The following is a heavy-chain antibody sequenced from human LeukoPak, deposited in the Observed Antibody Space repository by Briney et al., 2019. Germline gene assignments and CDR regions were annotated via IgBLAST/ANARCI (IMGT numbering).Heavy chain of an antibody. D-gene: IGHD6-13*01. Sequence: SGGSLRLSCAASGFTFSSYAMSWVRQAPGKGLEWVSAISGSGGSTYYADSVKGRFTISRDHAKNTLYLQMHSLRAEDTAVYYCARGETDSSWSTFDYWGQGILVTVSS. J-gene: IGHJ4*02. CDR3: ARGETDSSWSTFDY. CDR2: ISGSGGST. CDR1: GFTFSSYA. V-gene: IGHV3-23*01.